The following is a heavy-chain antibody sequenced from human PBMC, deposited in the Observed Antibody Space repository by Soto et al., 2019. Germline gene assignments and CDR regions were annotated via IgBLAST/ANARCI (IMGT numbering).Heavy chain of an antibody. Sequence: SETLSLTCAVYGGSFSGYYWSWIRQPPGKGLEWIGEINHSGSTNYNPSLKSRVTISVDTSKNQFSLKLSSVTAADTAVYYFARGRDIVVVPAAMGIVVVTDFDYWGQGTLVTVSS. V-gene: IGHV4-34*01. CDR2: INHSGST. CDR3: ARGRDIVVVPAAMGIVVVTDFDY. CDR1: GGSFSGYY. D-gene: IGHD2-2*01. J-gene: IGHJ4*02.